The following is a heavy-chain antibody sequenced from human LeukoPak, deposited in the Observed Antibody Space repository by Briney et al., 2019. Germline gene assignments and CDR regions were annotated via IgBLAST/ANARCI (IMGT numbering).Heavy chain of an antibody. CDR3: ARGPKLLWFGESSYYFDY. V-gene: IGHV3-23*01. J-gene: IGHJ4*02. CDR1: GFTFSSYA. D-gene: IGHD3-10*01. Sequence: TGGSLRLSCAASGFTFSSYAMTWVRQAPGRGLEWVSAISGTGGGTYYADSVKGRFTISRDNSKNSLYLQMNSLRAEDTAVYYCARGPKLLWFGESSYYFDYRGQGTLVTVSS. CDR2: ISGTGGGT.